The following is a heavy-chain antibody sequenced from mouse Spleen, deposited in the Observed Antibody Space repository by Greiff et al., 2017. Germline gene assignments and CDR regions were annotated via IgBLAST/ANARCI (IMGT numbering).Heavy chain of an antibody. V-gene: IGHV5-17*01. CDR2: ISSGSSTI. J-gene: IGHJ3*01. Sequence: EVKLVESGGGLVKPGGSLKLSCAASGFTFSDYGMHWVRQAPEKGLEWVAYISSGSSTIYYADTVKGRFTISRDNAKNTLFLQMTSLRSEDTAMYYCARTPIYYDYDWFAYWGQGTLVTVSA. CDR1: GFTFSDYG. D-gene: IGHD2-4*01. CDR3: ARTPIYYDYDWFAY.